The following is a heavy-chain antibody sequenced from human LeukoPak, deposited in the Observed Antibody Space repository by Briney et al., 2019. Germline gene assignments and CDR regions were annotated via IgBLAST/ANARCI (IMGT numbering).Heavy chain of an antibody. CDR2: IYPGDSNT. J-gene: IGHJ4*02. CDR1: GYTFTNYW. D-gene: IGHD3-10*01. Sequence: GESLKISCKGSGYTFTNYWIGWVRQMPGKGLEWMGTIYPGDSNTRYSPSFQGQVTISADKPISTAYLRWGSLKASDTAMYYCARLLGGSGTDYWGQGTLVTVSS. CDR3: ARLLGGSGTDY. V-gene: IGHV5-51*01.